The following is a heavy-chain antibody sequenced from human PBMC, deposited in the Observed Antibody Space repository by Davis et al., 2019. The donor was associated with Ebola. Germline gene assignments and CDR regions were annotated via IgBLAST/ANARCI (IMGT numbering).Heavy chain of an antibody. D-gene: IGHD2-2*01. Sequence: ASVKVSCKTSGYSFSDYYVHWVRQAPGQGLEWMGRINPNSGDTNYAQKFQGRVTMTRDTSISTAYMELSRLRSDDTAVYYCAREANQLLSYWGQGTLVTVSS. CDR3: AREANQLLSY. CDR1: GYSFSDYY. V-gene: IGHV1-2*06. J-gene: IGHJ4*02. CDR2: INPNSGDT.